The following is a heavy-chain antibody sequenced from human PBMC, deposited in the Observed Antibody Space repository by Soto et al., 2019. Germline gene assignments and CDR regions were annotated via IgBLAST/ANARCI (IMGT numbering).Heavy chain of an antibody. J-gene: IGHJ4*02. CDR1: GFTFSSYA. CDR3: LKKGGFGAGGGTELDY. V-gene: IGHV3-23*01. CDR2: ISGSGGST. D-gene: IGHD3-10*01. Sequence: GGSLRLSCAASGFTFSSYAMSWVRQAPGKGLEWVSAISGSGGSTYYADSVKGRFTISRDNSKNTLYLQMNSLRAEDTAVYYCLKKGGFGAGGGTELDYWGQGTVVTVSS.